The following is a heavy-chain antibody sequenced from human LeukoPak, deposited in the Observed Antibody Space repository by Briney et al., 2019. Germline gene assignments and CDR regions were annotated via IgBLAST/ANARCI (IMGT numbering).Heavy chain of an antibody. J-gene: IGHJ4*02. D-gene: IGHD2/OR15-2a*01. Sequence: ASVRASCKAAGYTLAGYDMHWGRQAGGQGVGWRGWMDPNSGGTNYAQKFQGCVTLTRDTSISTASTELSRLRSDDTAVYSCARDPEGAATTFLEYWGQGTLVTVYS. CDR2: MDPNSGGT. CDR1: GYTLAGYD. CDR3: ARDPEGAATTFLEY. V-gene: IGHV1-2*04.